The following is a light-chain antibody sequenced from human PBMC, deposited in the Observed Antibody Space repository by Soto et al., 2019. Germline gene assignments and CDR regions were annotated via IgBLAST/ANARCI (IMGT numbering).Light chain of an antibody. Sequence: EIVMTQSPATRSVSPGERATLSFRASHTVSNYLAWYQQKPGQAPRLLIHGASSRATGIPARFSGSGSATDFTLTISRLEPEDFAVYYCQQYGYSPTFGGGTKVDIK. CDR1: HTVSNY. V-gene: IGKV3-15*01. J-gene: IGKJ4*01. CDR2: GAS. CDR3: QQYGYSPT.